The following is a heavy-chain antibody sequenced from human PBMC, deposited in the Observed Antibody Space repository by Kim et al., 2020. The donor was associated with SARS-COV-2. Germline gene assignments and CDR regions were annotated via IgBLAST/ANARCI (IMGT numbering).Heavy chain of an antibody. CDR1: GYTFTSYA. CDR2: INTNTGNP. D-gene: IGHD1-26*01. Sequence: ASVKVSCKASGYTFTSYAMNWVRQAPGQGLEWMGWINTNTGNPTYAQGFTGRFVFSLDTSVSTAYLQISSLKAEDTAVYYCARTWELPPDNYYYGMDVWGQGTTVTVSS. V-gene: IGHV7-4-1*02. J-gene: IGHJ6*02. CDR3: ARTWELPPDNYYYGMDV.